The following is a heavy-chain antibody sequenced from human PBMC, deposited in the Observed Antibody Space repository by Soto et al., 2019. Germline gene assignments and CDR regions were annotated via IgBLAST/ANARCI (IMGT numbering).Heavy chain of an antibody. Sequence: SETLSLTCSVDGSSISSYYWSWIQQPPGKGLEWIAFIYNSWTTNYNPSLKSRTTISVDTFKNLFSLKLNSVTAADTAVYYCARTYDDSGPNSGGYGFDIWGQGTMVT. CDR3: ARTYDDSGPNSGGYGFDI. CDR2: IYNSWTT. V-gene: IGHV4-59*01. CDR1: GSSISSYY. J-gene: IGHJ3*02. D-gene: IGHD3-22*01.